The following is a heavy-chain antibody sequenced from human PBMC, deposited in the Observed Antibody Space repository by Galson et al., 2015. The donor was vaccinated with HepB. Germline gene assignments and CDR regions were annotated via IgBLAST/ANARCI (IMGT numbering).Heavy chain of an antibody. CDR2: IIPIFGTT. CDR3: AREPADTQSNNWYEGPYGMDV. D-gene: IGHD1-1*01. J-gene: IGHJ6*02. V-gene: IGHV1-69*06. Sequence: SVTVSCKASGGTFSSYAISWVRQAPGQGLEWMGGIIPIFGTTNYAQKFQGRVTITADKSTSTAYMELSSLRSEDTAVYYCAREPADTQSNNWYEGPYGMDVWGQGTTVTGSS. CDR1: GGTFSSYA.